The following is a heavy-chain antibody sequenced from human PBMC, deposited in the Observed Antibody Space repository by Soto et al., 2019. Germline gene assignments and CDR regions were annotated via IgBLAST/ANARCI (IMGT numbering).Heavy chain of an antibody. CDR3: TKDAKFEDFYPGYFVNDL. Sequence: ASVKVSCKASGYTFSNFGISWVRQAPGEGLEWMGWISPNSEKTKIAQRFQGRVTMTTDISTSTSYLELRGLTSDDTAVYYCTKDAKFEDFYPGYFVNDLGGQGTPVTVSS. J-gene: IGHJ5*02. V-gene: IGHV1-18*01. CDR2: ISPNSEKT. D-gene: IGHD3-9*01. CDR1: GYTFSNFG.